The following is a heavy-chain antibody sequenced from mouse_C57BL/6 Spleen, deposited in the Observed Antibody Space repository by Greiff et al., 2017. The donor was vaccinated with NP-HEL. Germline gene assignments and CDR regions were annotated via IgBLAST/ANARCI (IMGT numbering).Heavy chain of an antibody. J-gene: IGHJ1*03. CDR1: GYAFSSSW. Sequence: VKLVESGPELVKPGASVKISCKASGYAFSSSWMNWVKQRPGKGLEWIGRIYPGDGATNYNGKFKGKATLTATKSSSTAYMQLSSLASEGSAVYFCARPYYGSSYPWYIDVWGTGTTVTVSS. CDR3: ARPYYGSSYPWYIDV. V-gene: IGHV1-82*01. D-gene: IGHD1-1*01. CDR2: IYPGDGAT.